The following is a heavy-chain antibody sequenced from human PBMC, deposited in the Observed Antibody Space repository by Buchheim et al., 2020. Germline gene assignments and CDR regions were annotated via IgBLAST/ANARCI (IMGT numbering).Heavy chain of an antibody. J-gene: IGHJ3*02. D-gene: IGHD6-6*01. CDR2: ISYDGSNK. Sequence: QVQLVESGGGVVQPGRSLRLSCAASGFTFSSYAMHWVRQAPGKGLEWVAVISYDGSNKYYADSVKGRFTISRDNSKNTLYLQMNSLRAEDTAVYYCARDALESDDAFDIWGQGT. V-gene: IGHV3-30-3*01. CDR3: ARDALESDDAFDI. CDR1: GFTFSSYA.